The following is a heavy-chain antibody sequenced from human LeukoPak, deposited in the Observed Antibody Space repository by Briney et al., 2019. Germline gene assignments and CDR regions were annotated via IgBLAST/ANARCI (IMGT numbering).Heavy chain of an antibody. CDR1: GGSISSYY. J-gene: IGHJ4*02. D-gene: IGHD6-19*01. CDR3: AREGSGWYTYYFDY. Sequence: SETLSLTCTVSGGSISSYYWSWIRQPAGKGLEWIGRIYTSGSTNYNPSLKSRVTMSVDTFKNQFSLKLSSVTAADTAVYYCAREGSGWYTYYFDYWGQGTLVTVSS. V-gene: IGHV4-4*07. CDR2: IYTSGST.